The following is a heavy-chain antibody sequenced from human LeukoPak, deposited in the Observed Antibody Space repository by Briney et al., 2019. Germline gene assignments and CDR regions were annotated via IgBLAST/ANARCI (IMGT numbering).Heavy chain of an antibody. Sequence: SDTLSLTRTLSGGSISPYWWSWVRHPPGQGLEWSGHIHHSGSITYTASIESQLTISVDTSKNQFSLNLKSVTAADTALYYCARFTRYESVDYYLDDCGQGTLVTVSS. V-gene: IGHV4-4*08. CDR2: IHHSGSI. CDR1: GGSISPYW. D-gene: IGHD3-3*01. CDR3: ARFTRYESVDYYLDD. J-gene: IGHJ4*02.